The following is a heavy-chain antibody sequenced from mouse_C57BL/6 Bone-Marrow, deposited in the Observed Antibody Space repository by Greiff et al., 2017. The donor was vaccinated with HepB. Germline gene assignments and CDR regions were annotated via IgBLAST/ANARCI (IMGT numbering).Heavy chain of an antibody. CDR3: TRSRYYYGSKYFDV. D-gene: IGHD1-1*01. CDR2: IYPGNSDT. J-gene: IGHJ1*03. Sequence: EVQLQQSGTVLARPGASVKMSCKTSGYTFTSYWMHWVKQRPGQGLEWIGAIYPGNSDTSYNQKFEGKAKLTAVTSASTAYMELSSLTNEDSAVYYCTRSRYYYGSKYFDVWGTGTTVTVSS. CDR1: GYTFTSYW. V-gene: IGHV1-5*01.